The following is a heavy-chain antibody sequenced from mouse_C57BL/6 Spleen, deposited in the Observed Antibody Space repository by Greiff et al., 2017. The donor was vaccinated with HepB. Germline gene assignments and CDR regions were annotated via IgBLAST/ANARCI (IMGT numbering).Heavy chain of an antibody. Sequence: VQLQQSGPGLVQPSQSLSITCTVSGFSLTSYGVHWVRQSPGKGLEWLGVIWSGGSTDYNAAFISRLSISKDNSKSQVFFKMNSLQADDTAIYYCARNGETAQALFAYWGQGTLVTVSA. D-gene: IGHD3-2*02. J-gene: IGHJ3*01. CDR2: IWSGGST. V-gene: IGHV2-2*01. CDR3: ARNGETAQALFAY. CDR1: GFSLTSYG.